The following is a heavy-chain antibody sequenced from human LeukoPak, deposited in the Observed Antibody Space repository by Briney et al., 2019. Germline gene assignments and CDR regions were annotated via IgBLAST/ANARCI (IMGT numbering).Heavy chain of an antibody. Sequence: SETLSLTCTVSGGSISGSYGSWIRQPPGEGLEWIAYMYNSGSTNYNPSLKSRVTISIDTSKNQFSLKLSPLTAADTAIYYCARGIESYGDYGYWGQGILVTVSS. V-gene: IGHV4-59*01. J-gene: IGHJ4*02. D-gene: IGHD4-17*01. CDR2: MYNSGST. CDR1: GGSISGSY. CDR3: ARGIESYGDYGY.